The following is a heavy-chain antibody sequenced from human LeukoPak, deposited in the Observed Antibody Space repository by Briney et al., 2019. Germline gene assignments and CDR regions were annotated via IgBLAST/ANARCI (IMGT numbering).Heavy chain of an antibody. D-gene: IGHD1-26*01. CDR2: IIPILGIA. J-gene: IGHJ6*02. CDR1: GGTFSSYA. CDR3: ARDWEGVGYYYGMDV. V-gene: IGHV1-69*04. Sequence: ASVKVSCKASGGTFSSYAISWVRQAPGQGLEWMGRIIPILGIANYAQKFQGRVTITADKSTSTAYMELGSLRSEDTAVYYCARDWEGVGYYYGMDVWGQGTTVTVSS.